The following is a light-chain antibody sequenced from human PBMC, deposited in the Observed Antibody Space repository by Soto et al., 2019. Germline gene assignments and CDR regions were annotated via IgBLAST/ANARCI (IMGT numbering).Light chain of an antibody. V-gene: IGLV7-43*01. CDR3: LLYYGGAYV. Sequence: QTVVTQEPSLTVSPGGTVTLTCASSTGAVTSGYYPNWFQQKPGQAPRALIYNTNNKHSWTPARFSGSLLGGKAALTLSGVQHEDEAEYYCLLYYGGAYVFGTGTKLTVL. CDR2: NTN. CDR1: TGAVTSGYY. J-gene: IGLJ1*01.